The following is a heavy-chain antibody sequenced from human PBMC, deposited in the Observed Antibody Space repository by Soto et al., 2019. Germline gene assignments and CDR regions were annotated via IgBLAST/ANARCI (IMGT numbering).Heavy chain of an antibody. CDR2: IIPIFGTA. CDR3: ARDGGRHSGGIDY. V-gene: IGHV1-69*01. D-gene: IGHD1-26*01. CDR1: GGSFSSDS. J-gene: IGHJ4*02. Sequence: QVQRGQSGAEVKKPGASEKVSCKASGGSFSSDSINGERQAPGQGLEWMGEIIPIFGTANYAQKFQGRVTITADESTSTAYMELSSLRSEDTAVYYCARDGGRHSGGIDYWGQGTLVTVSS.